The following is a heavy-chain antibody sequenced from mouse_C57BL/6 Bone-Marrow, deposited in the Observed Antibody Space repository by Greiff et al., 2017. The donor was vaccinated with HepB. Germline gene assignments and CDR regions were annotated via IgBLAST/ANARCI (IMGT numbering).Heavy chain of an antibody. CDR1: GSTFSDYG. CDR3: AGNLHFDC. V-gene: IGHV5-17*01. CDR2: ISSGSSTI. Sequence: EVKLVESGGGLVKPGGSLKLSCAAFGSTFSDYGMHWVRQAPEKGLEWVAYISSGSSTIYYADTVKGRFTISRVNAKNTLFLQMTILRSEDTAMYYCAGNLHFDCWGQGTTLTVSS. J-gene: IGHJ2*01.